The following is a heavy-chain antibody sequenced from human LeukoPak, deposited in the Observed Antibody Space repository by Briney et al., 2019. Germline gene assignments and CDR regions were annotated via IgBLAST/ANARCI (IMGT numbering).Heavy chain of an antibody. CDR1: GGSISSYY. V-gene: IGHV4-59*08. CDR2: IYYSGST. Sequence: SETLSLTCTVSGGSISSYYWSWIRQPPGKGLEWIGYIYYSGSTKYNPSLKSRVTISVGTSKNQFSLKLSSVTAADTAVYYCARHGYELTYYYDSSGASEYFQHWGQSTLVTVSS. CDR3: ARHGYELTYYYDSSGASEYFQH. D-gene: IGHD3-22*01. J-gene: IGHJ1*01.